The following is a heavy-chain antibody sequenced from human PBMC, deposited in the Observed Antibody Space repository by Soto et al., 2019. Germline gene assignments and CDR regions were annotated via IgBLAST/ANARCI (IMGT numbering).Heavy chain of an antibody. D-gene: IGHD6-19*01. CDR3: ARAIRVPYSSGSKSFDY. J-gene: IGHJ4*02. CDR1: GYTFTSYY. CDR2: INPSGGST. Sequence: ASVKVSCKASGYTFTSYYMHWVRQAPGQGLEWMGIINPSGGSTSYAQKFQGRVTMTRDTSTSTVYMELSSLRSEDMAVYYCARAIRVPYSSGSKSFDYWGQGTLVTVSS. V-gene: IGHV1-46*01.